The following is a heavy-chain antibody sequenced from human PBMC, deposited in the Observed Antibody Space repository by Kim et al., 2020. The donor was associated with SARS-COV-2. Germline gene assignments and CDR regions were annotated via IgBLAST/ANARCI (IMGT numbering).Heavy chain of an antibody. J-gene: IGHJ4*02. Sequence: GGSLRLSCAASGFTFSNAWMSWVRQAPGKGLEWVGRIKSKTDGGTTDYAAPVKGRFTISRDDSKNTLYLQMNSLKTEDTAVYYCTTDWVWSGYYTGYYFDYWGQGTLVTVSS. CDR1: GFTFSNAW. V-gene: IGHV3-15*01. CDR2: IKSKTDGGTT. CDR3: TTDWVWSGYYTGYYFDY. D-gene: IGHD3-3*01.